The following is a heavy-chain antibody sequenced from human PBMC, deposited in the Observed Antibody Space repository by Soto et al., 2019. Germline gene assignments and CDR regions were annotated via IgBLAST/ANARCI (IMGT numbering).Heavy chain of an antibody. CDR3: ARERITGTTRGFDY. V-gene: IGHV6-1*01. CDR2: TYYRSKWYN. CDR1: GGSFSGYY. D-gene: IGHD1-7*01. Sequence: PSETLSLTCAVYGGSFSGYYWNWIRQSPSRGLEWLGRTYYRSKWYNDYAVSVKSRITINPDTSKNQFSLQLNSVTPEDTAVYYCARERITGTTRGFDYWGQGTLVTVSS. J-gene: IGHJ4*02.